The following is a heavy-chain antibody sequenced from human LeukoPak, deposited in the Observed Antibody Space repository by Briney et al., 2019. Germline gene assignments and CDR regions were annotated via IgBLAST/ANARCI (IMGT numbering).Heavy chain of an antibody. CDR1: GFTFSSFG. Sequence: GGSLRLSCAASGFTFSSFGMSWIRQAPGKGLEWVSYISSSGSTIYYADSVKGRFTISRDNAKNSLYLQMNSLRAEDTALYYCAKDYGSGSANWFDPWGQGTLVTVSS. V-gene: IGHV3-48*04. CDR3: AKDYGSGSANWFDP. J-gene: IGHJ5*02. D-gene: IGHD3-10*01. CDR2: ISSSGSTI.